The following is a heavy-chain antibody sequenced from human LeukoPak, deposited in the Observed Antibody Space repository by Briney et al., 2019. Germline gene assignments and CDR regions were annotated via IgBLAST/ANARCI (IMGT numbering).Heavy chain of an antibody. CDR1: GASNNSYY. CDR3: ARKAPKKGWFDP. CDR2: THPSGNT. Sequence: SETLSPTCTVSGASNNSYYWSWIRQPPGKGLEWIGYTHPSGNTNYSPSLKSRVTISMDTSTNQFSLKLKSVTAADTAVYFCARKAPKKGWFDPWGQGTLVTVSS. V-gene: IGHV4-4*09. J-gene: IGHJ5*02.